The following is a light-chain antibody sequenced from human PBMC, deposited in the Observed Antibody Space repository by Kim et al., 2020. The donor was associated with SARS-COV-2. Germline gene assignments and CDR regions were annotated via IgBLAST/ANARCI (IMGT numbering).Light chain of an antibody. J-gene: IGKJ3*01. CDR1: QGVSTF. V-gene: IGKV3-11*01. CDR2: DAS. Sequence: ETVLTQSPATLSLSPGERATLSCRASQGVSTFLAWYQQKPGQAPRLLIHDASNRANGIPARFSGSGSGTDFTLTISSLEPGDFAVYYCQQRISWPFTFGPGTKVDIK. CDR3: QQRISWPFT.